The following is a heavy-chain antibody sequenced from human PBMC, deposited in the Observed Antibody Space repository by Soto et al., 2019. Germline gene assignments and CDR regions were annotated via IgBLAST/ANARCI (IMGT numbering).Heavy chain of an antibody. CDR3: ARGRQVVVITDYYYYGMDV. CDR2: INHSGST. Sequence: ASETLSLTCAVYGGSFSGYYWSWIRQPPGKGLEWIGEINHSGSTNYNPSLKSRVTISVDTSKNQFSLKLSSVTAADTAVYYCARGRQVVVITDYYYYGMDVWGQGTTVTVSS. CDR1: GGSFSGYY. D-gene: IGHD3-22*01. V-gene: IGHV4-34*01. J-gene: IGHJ6*02.